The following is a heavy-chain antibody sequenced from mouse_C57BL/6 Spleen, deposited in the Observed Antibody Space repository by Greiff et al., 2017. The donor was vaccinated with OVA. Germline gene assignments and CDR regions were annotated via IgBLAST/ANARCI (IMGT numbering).Heavy chain of an antibody. D-gene: IGHD1-1*01. Sequence: VQLQQPGAELVKPGASVKLSCKASGYTFTSYWMHWVKQRPGRGPEVIGRIDPNSGGTKYNEKFKSKATLTVDKPSSTAYMQLSSLTSEDSAVYYCARTTVVAPYYFDYWGQGTTLTVSS. CDR1: GYTFTSYW. CDR3: ARTTVVAPYYFDY. J-gene: IGHJ2*01. V-gene: IGHV1-72*01. CDR2: IDPNSGGT.